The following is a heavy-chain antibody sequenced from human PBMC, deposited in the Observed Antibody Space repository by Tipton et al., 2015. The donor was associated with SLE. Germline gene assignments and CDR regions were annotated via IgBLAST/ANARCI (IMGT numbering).Heavy chain of an antibody. J-gene: IGHJ1*01. CDR3: ARAAYGSGGEYFQH. V-gene: IGHV5-51*01. CDR1: GYTFSNHW. D-gene: IGHD3-10*01. Sequence: GAEVKKPGESLKISCKGSGYTFSNHWVGWVRQVPGKGLQWMGIIYPGDSDTRYSPSFQGQVTISADKSISTAYLQWSSLKASDTAMYYCARAAYGSGGEYFQHWGQGTLVTVSS. CDR2: IYPGDSDT.